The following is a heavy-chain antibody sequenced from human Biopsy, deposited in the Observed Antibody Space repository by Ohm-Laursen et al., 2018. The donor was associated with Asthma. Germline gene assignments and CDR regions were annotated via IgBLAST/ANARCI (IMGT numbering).Heavy chain of an antibody. J-gene: IGHJ3*02. CDR1: GFVFSQCG. D-gene: IGHD3-22*01. CDR3: ARQSGQDYGDSSGFDI. V-gene: IGHV3-30*03. CDR2: VSSDGHNK. Sequence: SLRLSCAASGFVFSQCGMHWVRQGPGKGLEWVALVSSDGHNKYYEDSVKGRFTISRDNSRNRLYLQINRLTVEEPAVYFCARQSGQDYGDSSGFDIWGQGTKVAVSS.